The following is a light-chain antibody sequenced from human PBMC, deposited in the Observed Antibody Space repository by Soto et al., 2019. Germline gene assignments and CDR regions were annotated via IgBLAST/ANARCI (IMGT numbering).Light chain of an antibody. Sequence: DIQMTQSSSSLSASVGDRVTITCRASQSIISYLNWYQQKPGKAPKLLIYAASSLQRGVPSRFSGSGSGTAFTLTINSLQPEDFATYYCQQSYSAPRTFGQGTKVEIK. CDR1: QSIISY. CDR3: QQSYSAPRT. J-gene: IGKJ1*01. V-gene: IGKV1-39*01. CDR2: AAS.